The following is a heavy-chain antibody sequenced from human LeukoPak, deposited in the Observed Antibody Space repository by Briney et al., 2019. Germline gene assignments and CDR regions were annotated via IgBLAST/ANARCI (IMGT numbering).Heavy chain of an antibody. J-gene: IGHJ4*02. Sequence: GGSLRLSCAASGFTFSSYGMHWVRQAPGKGLEWVAVISYDGSNKYYADSVKGRFTISRDNSKNTLYLQMNSLRAEDTAVYYCAKVPTLYSSGWYANYFDYWGQGTLVTVSS. CDR3: AKVPTLYSSGWYANYFDY. CDR2: ISYDGSNK. D-gene: IGHD6-19*01. CDR1: GFTFSSYG. V-gene: IGHV3-30*18.